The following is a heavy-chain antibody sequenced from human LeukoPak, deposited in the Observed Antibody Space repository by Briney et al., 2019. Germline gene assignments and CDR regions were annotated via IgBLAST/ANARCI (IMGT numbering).Heavy chain of an antibody. CDR2: IKQDGSEK. Sequence: TGGSLRLSCAASGFTFSSYWMSWVRQAPGKGLEWVANIKQDGSEKYYVDSVKGRFTISRDNAKNSLYLQMNSLRAEDTAVYYCARGLRAMVHLYYMDVWGKGTTVTVSS. V-gene: IGHV3-7*01. CDR1: GFTFSSYW. J-gene: IGHJ6*03. CDR3: ARGLRAMVHLYYMDV. D-gene: IGHD5-18*01.